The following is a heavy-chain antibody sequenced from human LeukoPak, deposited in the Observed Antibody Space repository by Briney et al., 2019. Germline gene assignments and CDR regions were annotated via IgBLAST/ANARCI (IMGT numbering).Heavy chain of an antibody. D-gene: IGHD6-19*01. CDR2: IYYSGST. Sequence: SETLSLTCTVSGGSISSSSYYWGWIRQPPGKGLERIGCIYYSGSTYYNPSLKSRVTISVDTSKNQFSLKLSSVTAADTAVYYCARTSGSGRYWGQGTLVTVSS. CDR3: ARTSGSGRY. V-gene: IGHV4-39*01. J-gene: IGHJ4*02. CDR1: GGSISSSSYY.